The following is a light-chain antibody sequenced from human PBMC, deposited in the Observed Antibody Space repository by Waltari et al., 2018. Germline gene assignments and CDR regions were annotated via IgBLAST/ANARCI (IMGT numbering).Light chain of an antibody. V-gene: IGLV2-14*01. Sequence: QSALTQPASVSGSPGQSITISCTGTSSDVGGYNYVSWDQQHPGKAPKLMIYDVSYRPSGVSNRFSGSKAGNTASLTISGLQAEDEAEYYCSSYTSSSTVIFGGGTKLTVL. CDR3: SSYTSSSTVI. J-gene: IGLJ2*01. CDR2: DVS. CDR1: SSDVGGYNY.